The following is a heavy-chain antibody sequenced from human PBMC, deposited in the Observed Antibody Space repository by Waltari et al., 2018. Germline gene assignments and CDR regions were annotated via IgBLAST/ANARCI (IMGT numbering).Heavy chain of an antibody. CDR2: FDPEDGET. J-gene: IGHJ5*02. V-gene: IGHV1-69-2*01. CDR1: GYTFTDYY. Sequence: EVQLVQSGAEVKKPGATVKISCKASGYTFTDYYMHWVQQAPGKGLEWMGLFDPEDGETIYAEKFQGRVTITADTSTDTAYMELTSLRSEDTAVYYCATSPLRFLEWVNWFDPWGQGTLVTVSS. CDR3: ATSPLRFLEWVNWFDP. D-gene: IGHD3-3*01.